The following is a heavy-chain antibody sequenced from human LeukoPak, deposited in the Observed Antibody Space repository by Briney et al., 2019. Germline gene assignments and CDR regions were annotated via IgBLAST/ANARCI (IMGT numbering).Heavy chain of an antibody. J-gene: IGHJ6*02. CDR3: ARKRPAGYCSCTSCYTWGGYYYYGMDV. V-gene: IGHV3-48*01. Sequence: GGSLRLSCAASGFTFSSYSMNWVRQAPGKGLEWVSYISSSSSTIYYADSVKGRFTISRDNAKNSLYLQMNSLRAEDTAVYYCARKRPAGYCSCTSCYTWGGYYYYGMDVWGQGTTVTVSS. CDR1: GFTFSSYS. CDR2: ISSSSSTI. D-gene: IGHD2-2*02.